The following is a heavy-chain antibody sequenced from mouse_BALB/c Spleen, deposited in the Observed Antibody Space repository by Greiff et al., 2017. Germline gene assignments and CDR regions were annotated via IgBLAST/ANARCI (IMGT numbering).Heavy chain of an antibody. CDR2: ILPGSGST. CDR1: GYTFSSYW. CDR3: ARFPGYYGSSSFFDY. D-gene: IGHD1-1*01. V-gene: IGHV1-9*01. J-gene: IGHJ2*01. Sequence: QVQLQQSGAELMKPGASVKISCKATGYTFSSYWIEWVKQRPGHGLEWIGEILPGSGSTNYNEKFKGKATFTADTSSNTAYMQLSSLTSEDSAVYYCARFPGYYGSSSFFDYWGQGTTLTVSS.